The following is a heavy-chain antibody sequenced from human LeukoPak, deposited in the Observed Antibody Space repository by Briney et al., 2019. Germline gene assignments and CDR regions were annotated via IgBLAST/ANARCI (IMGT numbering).Heavy chain of an antibody. CDR2: INSDGSST. J-gene: IGHJ3*02. CDR3: ASGTKGGFDI. CDR1: GFTFSSFW. V-gene: IGHV3-74*01. D-gene: IGHD2-8*01. Sequence: GGSLRLSCAASGFTFSSFWMHWVRQTPGKGLVWVSRINSDGSSTNYADSVKGRFTISRDNAKNTLYLQMNSLRAEDTAVYYCASGTKGGFDIWGQGTMVTVSS.